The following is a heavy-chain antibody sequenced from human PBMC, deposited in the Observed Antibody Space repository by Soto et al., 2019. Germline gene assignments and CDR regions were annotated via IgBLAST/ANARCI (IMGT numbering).Heavy chain of an antibody. V-gene: IGHV3-9*01. D-gene: IGHD2-15*01. CDR2: ISWNGDNI. Sequence: EVQLEESGGGLVQPGRSLRLSCAASDFTIGDYAMHWVRQAPGKGLEWVSGISWNGDNIGYADPVKGRFTISRDNAKNFLYLEMNSLRTDDTAFYYCAKGTLRQYYYGMDVWGPGTTVTVSS. J-gene: IGHJ6*02. CDR1: DFTIGDYA. CDR3: AKGTLRQYYYGMDV.